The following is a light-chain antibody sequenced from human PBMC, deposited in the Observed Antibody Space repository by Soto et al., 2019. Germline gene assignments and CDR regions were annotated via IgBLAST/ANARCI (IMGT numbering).Light chain of an antibody. J-gene: IGLJ1*01. Sequence: QSVLTQPASVSGAAGQSISISCTGTSSDVGGYNYVSWYQHHPGKAPKLMICDVSDRPSGVYNRFSGSKSGNKASLTISELQADDQADYYCSSYTTSRTPWAFGPGTKVTLL. V-gene: IGLV2-14*03. CDR1: SSDVGGYNY. CDR2: DVS. CDR3: SSYTTSRTPWA.